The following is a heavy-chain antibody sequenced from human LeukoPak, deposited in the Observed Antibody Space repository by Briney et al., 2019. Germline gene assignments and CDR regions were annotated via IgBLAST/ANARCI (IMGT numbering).Heavy chain of an antibody. J-gene: IGHJ3*02. CDR2: IYSGGST. CDR3: ARSVTTVGLGAFDI. Sequence: GGSLRLSCAASGFTVSNNYMSWVRQAPGKGLEWVSVIYSGGSTYNADSVKGRFTISRDNSKNTLYLQKNSLRAEDTAVYYCARSVTTVGLGAFDIWGQGTMVTVSS. V-gene: IGHV3-53*01. D-gene: IGHD4-11*01. CDR1: GFTVSNNY.